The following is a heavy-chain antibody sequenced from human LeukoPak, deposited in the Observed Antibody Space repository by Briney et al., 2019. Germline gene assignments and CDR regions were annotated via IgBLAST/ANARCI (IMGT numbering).Heavy chain of an antibody. J-gene: IGHJ4*02. CDR2: TYSDGTT. D-gene: IGHD2-15*01. Sequence: RTGGSLRLSCAASGFTVSSHYMSWVRQAPGKGLEWVSLTYSDGTTYYEDSVKGRFTVSRDNSKDTLYLQMNSLRAEDTAVYYCARDQASFCSGGGCPRGYYFDYWGQGTLVTVSS. CDR3: ARDQASFCSGGGCPRGYYFDY. V-gene: IGHV3-53*01. CDR1: GFTVSSHY.